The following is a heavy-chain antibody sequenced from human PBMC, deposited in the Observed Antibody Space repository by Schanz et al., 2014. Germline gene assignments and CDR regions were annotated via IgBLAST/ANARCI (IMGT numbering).Heavy chain of an antibody. CDR1: GFTFDKYA. V-gene: IGHV3-9*01. CDR3: TKDKSRIAVAGHFDL. Sequence: EVQLVESGGGLVQPGKSLRLSCAASGFTFDKYAMHWVRQAPGKGLEWVSVISWNSGTIGYADSVKGRFTISRDNAKNSLYLQMNRLRAEDTALYYCTKDKSRIAVAGHFDLWGQGTLVTVSS. J-gene: IGHJ4*02. D-gene: IGHD6-19*01. CDR2: ISWNSGTI.